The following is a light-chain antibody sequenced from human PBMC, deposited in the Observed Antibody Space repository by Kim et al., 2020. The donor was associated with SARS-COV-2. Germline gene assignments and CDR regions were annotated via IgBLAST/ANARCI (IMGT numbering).Light chain of an antibody. Sequence: ELTQPPSASGTPGQRVTVYCSGARSNIGSNPVNWFQQVPGTAHKLFIYNDDQRPSGVPDRVSGSKSGTSDSMAIGGRQPEAEAQYFCAAWEYSLKGWVFGGGTQLTVL. CDR1: RSNIGSNP. CDR2: NDD. V-gene: IGLV1-44*01. J-gene: IGLJ3*02. CDR3: AAWEYSLKGWV.